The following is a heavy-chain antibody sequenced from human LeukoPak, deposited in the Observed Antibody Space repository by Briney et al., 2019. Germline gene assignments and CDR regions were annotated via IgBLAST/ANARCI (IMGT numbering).Heavy chain of an antibody. J-gene: IGHJ2*01. V-gene: IGHV4-59*08. CDR1: GGSISSYY. CDR3: ARAEKAHCGGDCYHWYFDL. Sequence: SETLSLTCAVSGGSISSYYWSWIRQPPGKGLEWIGYIYYSGSTNYNPSLKSRVTISVDTSKNQFSLKLSSVTAADTAVYYCARAEKAHCGGDCYHWYFDLWGRGTLVTVSS. CDR2: IYYSGST. D-gene: IGHD2-21*02.